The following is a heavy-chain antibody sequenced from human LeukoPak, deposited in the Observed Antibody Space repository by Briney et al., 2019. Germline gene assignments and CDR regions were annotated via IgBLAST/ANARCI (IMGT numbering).Heavy chain of an antibody. CDR1: GFTFSNYA. CDR3: ARAQLLGYCSGGSCQFYFDY. V-gene: IGHV3-30-3*01. J-gene: IGHJ4*02. Sequence: PGGSLRLSCAASGFTFSNYAMHWVRQAPGKGLEWVAVISYDGHYKYYADSVKGRFTISRDNSRNTLYLQMNSLRAEDTAVYYCARAQLLGYCSGGSCQFYFDYWGQGTLVTVSS. CDR2: ISYDGHYK. D-gene: IGHD2-15*01.